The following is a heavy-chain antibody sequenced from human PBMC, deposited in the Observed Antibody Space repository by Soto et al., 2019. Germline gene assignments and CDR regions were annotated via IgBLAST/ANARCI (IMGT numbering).Heavy chain of an antibody. D-gene: IGHD5-18*01. CDR2: INQDGSEK. Sequence: EVQLVESGGGLVLPGGSLRLSCGASGFTFRTYWLSWVRQVPGKGLEWVANINQDGSEKNYVDSVKGRFTISRDNAKNSLHLQMSSLRAEDTALYYCARDGSTSWYSYDYHGMDVWGQGTTVTVSS. CDR3: ARDGSTSWYSYDYHGMDV. V-gene: IGHV3-7*05. CDR1: GFTFRTYW. J-gene: IGHJ6*02.